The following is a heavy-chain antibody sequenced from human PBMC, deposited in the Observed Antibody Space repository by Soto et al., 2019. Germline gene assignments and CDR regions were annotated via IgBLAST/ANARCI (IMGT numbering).Heavy chain of an antibody. Sequence: EVQLVQSGAEVKKPGESLRISCEGSGYSFTSHWISWVRQMPGKGLEWMGRIDPSDSYTNYSPSFQGHITISADKSISSASLQWNSLKASDTAIYYCARHDYNNGWYVVDYWGQGTLVTVSS. CDR1: GYSFTSHW. J-gene: IGHJ4*02. V-gene: IGHV5-10-1*03. CDR3: ARHDYNNGWYVVDY. CDR2: IDPSDSYT. D-gene: IGHD6-19*01.